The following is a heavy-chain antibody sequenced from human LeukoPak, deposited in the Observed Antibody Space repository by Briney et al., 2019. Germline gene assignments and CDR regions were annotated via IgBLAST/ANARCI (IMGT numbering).Heavy chain of an antibody. CDR2: MNPNSGNT. CDR3: ARVRDGYDASDY. CDR1: GYTFTSYD. V-gene: IGHV1-8*01. J-gene: IGHJ4*02. Sequence: ASVKVSCKASGYTFTSYDINWVRQATGQGLEWMGWMNPNSGNTGYAQKFQGRVTMTRNTSISTAYMELSSLRSEDTAVYYCARVRDGYDASDYWGQGTLVTVSS. D-gene: IGHD5-24*01.